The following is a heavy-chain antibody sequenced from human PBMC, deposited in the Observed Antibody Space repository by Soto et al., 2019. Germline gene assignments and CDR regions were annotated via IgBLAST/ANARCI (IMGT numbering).Heavy chain of an antibody. CDR3: ARDLAVGGFFDP. D-gene: IGHD3-10*01. CDR1: GGSISSYY. J-gene: IGHJ5*02. Sequence: PSETLSLTCTVSGGSISSYYWSWIRQPPGKELEWIGYIYYTGRTNCNPSLKSRVTMSVDTSKNQFSLRLTSVTAADTAVYYCARDLAVGGFFDPWGQGTLVTVSS. CDR2: IYYTGRT. V-gene: IGHV4-59*01.